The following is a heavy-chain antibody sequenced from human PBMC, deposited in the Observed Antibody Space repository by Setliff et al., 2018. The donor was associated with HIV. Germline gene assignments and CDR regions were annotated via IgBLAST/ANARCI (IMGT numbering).Heavy chain of an antibody. D-gene: IGHD5-18*01. Sequence: SGESLKISCAASGFTFSSYGMHWVRQSPGKGLQWVAYIPRDGSKEYYADSVKGRFTISRDNSKNTLYLQMNSLRPEDTAVYYCAIDLGSLTLTDTGDYWGQGTLVTVSS. CDR2: IPRDGSKE. CDR1: GFTFSSYG. V-gene: IGHV3-30*02. CDR3: AIDLGSLTLTDTGDY. J-gene: IGHJ4*02.